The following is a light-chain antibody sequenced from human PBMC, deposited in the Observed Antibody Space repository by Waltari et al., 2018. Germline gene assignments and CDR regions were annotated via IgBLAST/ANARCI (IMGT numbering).Light chain of an antibody. CDR1: SSAAGAYNT. V-gene: IGLV2-8*01. J-gene: IGLJ2*01. CDR2: EVS. CDR3: SSYAGYDIVV. Sequence: QSALNQPPPSSGSPGQPVTISCTGTSSAAGAYNTVSGYQQYPGKAPKLMIYEVSERPSGVPDRFSASKSGNTASLPVSGLQAEDEADYYCSSYAGYDIVVFGGGTRLTVL.